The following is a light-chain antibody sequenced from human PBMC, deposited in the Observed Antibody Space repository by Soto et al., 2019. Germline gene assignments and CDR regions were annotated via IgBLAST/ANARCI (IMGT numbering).Light chain of an antibody. CDR2: EVN. V-gene: IGLV2-23*02. J-gene: IGLJ3*02. Sequence: QSALTQPASVSGSPGQSITISCTGTSSDVGLYNLVSWYQQLPGKAPKLTIYEVNERPSGISDRFSGSKSGNTASLTISGLQDEDEADYYCCSYVGSSILMFGGGTKVTVL. CDR3: CSYVGSSILM. CDR1: SSDVGLYNL.